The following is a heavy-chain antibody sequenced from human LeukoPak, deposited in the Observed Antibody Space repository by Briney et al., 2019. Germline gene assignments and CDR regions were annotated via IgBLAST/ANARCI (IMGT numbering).Heavy chain of an antibody. CDR2: IKQDGGDK. CDR3: ARINAQSHNFWSGYPHGWFDP. Sequence: GGSLRLSCAASGFTFSTYWMTWVRQAPEKGLEWVANIKQDGGDKYYVDSVKGRFTISRDNAKDSLYLQMNSVRAEDTAVYYCARINAQSHNFWSGYPHGWFDPWDQGTLVTVSS. J-gene: IGHJ5*02. D-gene: IGHD3-3*01. V-gene: IGHV3-7*01. CDR1: GFTFSTYW.